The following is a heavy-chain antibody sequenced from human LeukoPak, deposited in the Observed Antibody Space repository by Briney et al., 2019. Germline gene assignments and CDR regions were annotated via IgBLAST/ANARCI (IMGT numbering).Heavy chain of an antibody. J-gene: IGHJ6*04. CDR2: ISGSGGST. D-gene: IGHD2-2*01. CDR1: GFTFSSYA. V-gene: IGHV3-23*01. CDR3: AKARVYCSSTSCRRNGMDV. Sequence: PGGSLRLSCAASGFTFSSYAMSWVRQAPGKGLEWVSAISGSGGSTYYADSVKGRFTISRDNSKNTLYLQMNSLRAEDTAVCYCAKARVYCSSTSCRRNGMDVWGKGTTVTVSS.